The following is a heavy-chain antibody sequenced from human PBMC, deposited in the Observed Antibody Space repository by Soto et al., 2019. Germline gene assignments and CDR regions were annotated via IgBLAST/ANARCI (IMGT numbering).Heavy chain of an antibody. J-gene: IGHJ4*02. Sequence: QVQSVEFGGGVVQPGTSLRLSCAVSGFTFSNHGMHWVRQAPGKGLEWVAFISYDGRSKNYADSLKGRFTISRDNFKDTLFLQMNTLRGDDTAVYYCARDRGWSRSRYFDSWGQGTLVTVSS. CDR2: ISYDGRSK. D-gene: IGHD2-15*01. V-gene: IGHV3-33*01. CDR1: GFTFSNHG. CDR3: ARDRGWSRSRYFDS.